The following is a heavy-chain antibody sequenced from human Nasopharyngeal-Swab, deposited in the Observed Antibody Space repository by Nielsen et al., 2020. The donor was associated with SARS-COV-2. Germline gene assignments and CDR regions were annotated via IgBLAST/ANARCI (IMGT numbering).Heavy chain of an antibody. CDR2: IKSKTDGGTT. D-gene: IGHD3-10*01. CDR3: TTELLLWFGEGGSWFDP. V-gene: IGHV3-15*01. J-gene: IGHJ5*02. Sequence: VRQAPGKGLEWVGSIKSKTDGGTTDSAAPVKGRFTISRDDSKNTLYLQMNSLKTEDTAVYYCTTELLLWFGEGGSWFDPWGQGTLVTVSS.